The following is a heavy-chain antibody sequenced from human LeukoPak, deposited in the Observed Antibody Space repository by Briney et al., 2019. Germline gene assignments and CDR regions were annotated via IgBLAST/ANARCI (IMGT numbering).Heavy chain of an antibody. CDR2: IYYSGST. J-gene: IGHJ5*02. Sequence: SETLSLTCTVSGGSISSYYWSWIRQPPGKGLEWIGYIYYSGSTNYNPSLKSRVTISVDTSKNQFSLKLSSVTAADTAVYYCARDPNLWGQGTLVTVSS. V-gene: IGHV4-59*01. CDR1: GGSISSYY. CDR3: ARDPNL.